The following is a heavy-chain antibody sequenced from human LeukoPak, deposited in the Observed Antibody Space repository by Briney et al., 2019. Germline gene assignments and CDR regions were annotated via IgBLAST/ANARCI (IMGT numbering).Heavy chain of an antibody. CDR2: ISNSGDST. J-gene: IGHJ4*02. D-gene: IGHD4-17*01. CDR3: ASTGYGVRDY. CDR1: GFTFSSHV. Sequence: PGGSLRLSCAASGFTFSSHVMSWVRQAPGKGLGWVSAISNSGDSTFYADSVKGRLTISRDNSKSTLYLQMNSLRAEDTAVCYCASTGYGVRDYWGQGTLVTVSS. V-gene: IGHV3-23*01.